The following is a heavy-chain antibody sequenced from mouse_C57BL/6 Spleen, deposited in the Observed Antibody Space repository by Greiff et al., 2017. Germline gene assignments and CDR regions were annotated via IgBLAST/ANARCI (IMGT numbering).Heavy chain of an antibody. CDR3: ARSPSAVVAPYAMDY. Sequence: VQLQQPGAELVKPGASVKMSCKASGYTFTSYWITWVKQRPGQGLEWIGDIYPGSGSTNYNEKFKSKDTLTVDTSSSTAYMQLSSLTSEDSAVYYCARSPSAVVAPYAMDYWGQGTSVTVSS. CDR2: IYPGSGST. V-gene: IGHV1-55*01. J-gene: IGHJ4*01. CDR1: GYTFTSYW. D-gene: IGHD1-1*01.